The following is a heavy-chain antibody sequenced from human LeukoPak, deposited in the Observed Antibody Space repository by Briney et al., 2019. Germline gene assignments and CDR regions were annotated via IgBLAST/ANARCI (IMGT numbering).Heavy chain of an antibody. J-gene: IGHJ4*02. CDR2: IYHSGST. Sequence: PSETLSLTCAVYGGSFSGYYWSWIRQPPGKGLEWIGYIYHSGSTYYNPSLKSRVTISVDRSKNQFSLKLSSVTAADTAVYYCARDRGYCSSTSCSSHFDYWGQGTLVTVPS. CDR1: GGSFSGYY. V-gene: IGHV4-34*01. CDR3: ARDRGYCSSTSCSSHFDY. D-gene: IGHD2-2*01.